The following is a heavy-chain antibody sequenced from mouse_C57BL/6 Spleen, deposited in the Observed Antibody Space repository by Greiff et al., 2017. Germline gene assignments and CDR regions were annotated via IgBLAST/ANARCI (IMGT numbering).Heavy chain of an antibody. Sequence: VQLQQPGAELVRPGTSVTLSCKASGYTFTSYWMHWVKQRPGQGLEWIGVIDPSDSYTNYNQKFKGKATLTVDTSSSTAYMQLSSLTSEDSAVYYCARLGYYGSSPSDYWGQGTTLTVSS. CDR2: IDPSDSYT. J-gene: IGHJ2*01. V-gene: IGHV1-59*01. CDR1: GYTFTSYW. D-gene: IGHD1-1*01. CDR3: ARLGYYGSSPSDY.